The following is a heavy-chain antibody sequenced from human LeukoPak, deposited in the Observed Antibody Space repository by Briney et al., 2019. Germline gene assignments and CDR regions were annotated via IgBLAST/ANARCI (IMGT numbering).Heavy chain of an antibody. J-gene: IGHJ5*02. Sequence: GGSLRLSCAASGFTFSNYWMSWVRQAPGKGLEWVANIKQDGSEGYYVDSVKGRFTISRDNTKNSLYLQMNSLRAEDTGVYYCARGTGYSSGWYGNWFDPWGQGTLVTVSS. CDR1: GFTFSNYW. CDR3: ARGTGYSSGWYGNWFDP. CDR2: IKQDGSEG. V-gene: IGHV3-7*01. D-gene: IGHD6-19*01.